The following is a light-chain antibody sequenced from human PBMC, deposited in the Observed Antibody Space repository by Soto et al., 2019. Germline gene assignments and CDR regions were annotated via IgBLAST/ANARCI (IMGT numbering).Light chain of an antibody. CDR3: QQYDNWPRT. J-gene: IGKJ1*01. V-gene: IGKV1-5*01. CDR2: DAS. CDR1: QSISSW. Sequence: DIQMTQSPSTLSASVGDRVTITCRASQSISSWLALYQQKPGKAPKLLIYDASSFESGVPSTFIGSGSGTEFTLSISSLQSEDYTVYYCQQYDNWPRTFGQGTKVDI.